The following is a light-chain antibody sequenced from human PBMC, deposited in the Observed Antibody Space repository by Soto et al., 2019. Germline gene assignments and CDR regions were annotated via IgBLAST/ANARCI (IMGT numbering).Light chain of an antibody. CDR3: LHYYEWPRWT. CDR1: QSVSSN. Sequence: EIVLTQSPGTLSLSPGERATLSCSASQSVSSNLAWYQQKPGQAPRLLIYGASTRATGIPARFSGSGSGAEFTLTISSLQSEDFAVYYCLHYYEWPRWTFGQGTKVDIK. J-gene: IGKJ1*01. CDR2: GAS. V-gene: IGKV3-15*01.